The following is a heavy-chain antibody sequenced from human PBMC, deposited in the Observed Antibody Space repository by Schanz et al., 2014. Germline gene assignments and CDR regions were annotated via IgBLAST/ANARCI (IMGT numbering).Heavy chain of an antibody. CDR2: MSWNAGSL. CDR3: ARDTAQSCIGPSCFEYFQH. Sequence: EVQLVESGGGLIQPGGSLRLSCAASEFTVSSKYMNWVRQAPGKGLEWVSGMSWNAGSLGYGDSVKGRFTISRDNAKNSLYLQMNSLRAEDTALYYCARDTAQSCIGPSCFEYFQHWGQGALVTVSS. CDR1: EFTVSSKY. D-gene: IGHD2-2*01. J-gene: IGHJ1*01. V-gene: IGHV3-9*01.